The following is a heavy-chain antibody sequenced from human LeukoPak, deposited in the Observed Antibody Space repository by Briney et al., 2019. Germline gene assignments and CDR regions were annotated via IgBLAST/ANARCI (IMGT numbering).Heavy chain of an antibody. D-gene: IGHD3-3*01. Sequence: SETLSLTCNVSGGSISSSSYYWGWIRQPPGKGLEWIGSVYYSGSTYYDPSLKSRVTISVDTSKNQFSLKVNSVIAADTAVYYCARRAIFGVVLDHLYDFWGQGTLVTVSS. CDR3: ARRAIFGVVLDHLYDF. J-gene: IGHJ4*02. V-gene: IGHV4-39*01. CDR2: VYYSGST. CDR1: GGSISSSSYY.